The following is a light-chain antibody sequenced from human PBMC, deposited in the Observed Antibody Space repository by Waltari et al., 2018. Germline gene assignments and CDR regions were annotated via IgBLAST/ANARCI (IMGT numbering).Light chain of an antibody. V-gene: IGKV4-1*01. CDR2: WAS. CDR3: QQRIGWPPWT. CDR1: QSVLSGPNNQNY. J-gene: IGKJ1*01. Sequence: DIVMTQSPDSLAGSLGARATIHCRSGQSVLSGPNNQNYLAWYKQKLRQPPKLLIYWASTRESGVPDRFNGSGSGTDFTLTISSLEPEDFAVYYCQQRIGWPPWTFGQGTKVEI.